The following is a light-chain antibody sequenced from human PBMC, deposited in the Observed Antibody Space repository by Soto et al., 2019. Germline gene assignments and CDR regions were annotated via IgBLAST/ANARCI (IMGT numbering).Light chain of an antibody. Sequence: QSALTQPASVSGSPGQSITISCTGTSSDIGGYKYVSWYQQHPGKAPKLMIFEVSNRPSGVSNRFSGSKSGNTASLTISGLQAEDEADYYCCSYAGSSTDVVFGGGTKLTVL. CDR3: CSYAGSSTDVV. J-gene: IGLJ2*01. CDR1: SSDIGGYKY. CDR2: EVS. V-gene: IGLV2-14*01.